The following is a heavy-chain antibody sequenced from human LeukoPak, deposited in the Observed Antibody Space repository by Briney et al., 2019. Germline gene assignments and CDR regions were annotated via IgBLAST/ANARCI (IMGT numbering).Heavy chain of an antibody. CDR1: GGSFSGYY. V-gene: IGHV4-34*01. J-gene: IGHJ5*02. CDR3: ARGAVLLWFGELLIPPGWFDP. CDR2: INHSGST. D-gene: IGHD3-10*01. Sequence: SETLSLTCAVYGGSFSGYYWSWIRQPPGKELEWIGEINHSGSTNYNPSLKSRVTISVDTSKNQFSLKLSSVTAADTAVYYCARGAVLLWFGELLIPPGWFDPWGQGTLVTVSS.